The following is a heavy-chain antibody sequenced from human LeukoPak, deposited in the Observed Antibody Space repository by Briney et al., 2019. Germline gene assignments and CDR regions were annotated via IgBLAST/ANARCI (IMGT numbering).Heavy chain of an antibody. Sequence: AGGSLRLSCAASGFTVSSNYMSWVRQAPGKGLEWVSVIYSGGSTYYADSVKGRFTISRDNSKNTLYLQMNSLRAEDTVVYYCARVAPPYYYDSSGYFDYWGQGTLVTVSS. J-gene: IGHJ4*02. CDR2: IYSGGST. V-gene: IGHV3-53*01. D-gene: IGHD3-22*01. CDR3: ARVAPPYYYDSSGYFDY. CDR1: GFTVSSNY.